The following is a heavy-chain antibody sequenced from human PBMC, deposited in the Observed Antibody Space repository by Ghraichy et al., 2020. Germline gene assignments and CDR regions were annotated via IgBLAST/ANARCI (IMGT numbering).Heavy chain of an antibody. CDR2: IYWNDDK. CDR3: AHSRYYDMVPHFDY. Sequence: SGPTLVKPTQTLTLTCTFSGFSLSTSGVGVGWIRQPPGKALEWLALIYWNDDKRYSPSLKSRLTITKDTSKNQVVLTMTNMDPVDTATYYCAHSRYYDMVPHFDYWGQGTLVTVSS. J-gene: IGHJ4*02. D-gene: IGHD3-9*01. CDR1: GFSLSTSGVG. V-gene: IGHV2-5*01.